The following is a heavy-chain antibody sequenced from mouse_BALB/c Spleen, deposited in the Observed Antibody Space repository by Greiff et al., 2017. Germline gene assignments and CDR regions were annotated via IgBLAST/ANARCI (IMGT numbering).Heavy chain of an antibody. CDR2: INPSNGGT. J-gene: IGHJ3*01. D-gene: IGHD2-10*01. CDR3: TSAAYYGNPWFAY. V-gene: IGHV1S81*02. CDR1: GYTFTSYY. Sequence: QVQLQQSGAELVKPGASVKLSCKASGYTFTSYYIYWVKQRPGQGLEWIGEINPSNGGTNFNEKFKSKATLTVDKSSSTAYMQLSSLTSEDSAVYYCTSAAYYGNPWFAYWGQGTLVTVSA.